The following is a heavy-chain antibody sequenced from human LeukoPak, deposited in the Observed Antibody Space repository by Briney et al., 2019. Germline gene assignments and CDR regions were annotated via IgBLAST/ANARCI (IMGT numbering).Heavy chain of an antibody. CDR3: ARVSYTSSTYYFDY. CDR1: GGSISSSSYY. J-gene: IGHJ4*02. Sequence: PSETLSLTCTVSGGSISSSSYYWGWIRQPPGKGLEWIGYIYHSGSTYYNPSLKSRVTISVDRSKNQFSLKLSSVTAADTAVYYCARVSYTSSTYYFDYWGQGTLVTVSS. CDR2: IYHSGST. D-gene: IGHD2-2*02. V-gene: IGHV4-30-2*01.